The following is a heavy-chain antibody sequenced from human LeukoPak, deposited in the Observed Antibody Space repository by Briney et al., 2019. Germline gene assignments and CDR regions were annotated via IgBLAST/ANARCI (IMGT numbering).Heavy chain of an antibody. D-gene: IGHD6-19*01. CDR2: ISSYNGNT. CDR3: ARVTYGSGWYYFDY. V-gene: IGHV1-18*01. CDR1: GYTFTSYG. J-gene: IGHJ4*02. Sequence: ASVKVSCKASGYTFTSYGISWVRQAPGKGLDWMGWISSYNGNTNYAQKLQGRVTMTTDTSTSTAYMELRSLRSDDTAVYYCARVTYGSGWYYFDYWGQGTLVTVSS.